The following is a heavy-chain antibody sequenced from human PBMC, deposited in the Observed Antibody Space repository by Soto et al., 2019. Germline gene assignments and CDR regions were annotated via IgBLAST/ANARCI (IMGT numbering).Heavy chain of an antibody. CDR1: GFSVSSNY. Sequence: PGGSLRLCCAASGFSVSSNYMNWVRQAPGKGLEWVSIIHNGGETYYADSVKGRFTVSRDNSKNTVFLQMNSLRVEDTAVYYCARDSWSQYWGQGTLVTVSS. J-gene: IGHJ1*01. D-gene: IGHD2-15*01. CDR2: IHNGGET. CDR3: ARDSWSQY. V-gene: IGHV3-66*01.